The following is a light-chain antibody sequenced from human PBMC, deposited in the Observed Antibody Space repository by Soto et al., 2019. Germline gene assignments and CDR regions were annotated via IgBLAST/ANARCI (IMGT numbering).Light chain of an antibody. Sequence: QSVLTQTPSASGTPGQRVTISCSGSSSNIGSNTVNWYQQLPGTAPKLLIYSNNQRPSGVPDRFSGSKSGTSASLAISGLQSADEADYYCAAWDDSLNGPVFGGGTQLTVL. J-gene: IGLJ2*01. CDR1: SSNIGSNT. CDR3: AAWDDSLNGPV. V-gene: IGLV1-44*01. CDR2: SNN.